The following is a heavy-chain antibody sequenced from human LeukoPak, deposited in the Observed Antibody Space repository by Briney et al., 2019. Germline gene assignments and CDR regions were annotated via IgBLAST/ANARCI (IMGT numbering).Heavy chain of an antibody. CDR3: ARRGGRSMTTVSKISAFGMNYYYMDV. J-gene: IGHJ6*03. V-gene: IGHV4-59*01. CDR2: IYYSGST. Sequence: SETLSLTCTVSGGSISSYYWSWIRQPPGKGLEWIGYIYYSGSTNYNPSLKSRVTISVDTSKNQFSLKLSSVTAADTAVYYCARRGGRSMTTVSKISAFGMNYYYMDVWGKGTTVTVSS. CDR1: GGSISSYY. D-gene: IGHD4-11*01.